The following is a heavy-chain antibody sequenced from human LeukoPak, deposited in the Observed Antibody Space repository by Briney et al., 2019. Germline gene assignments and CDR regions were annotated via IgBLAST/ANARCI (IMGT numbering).Heavy chain of an antibody. CDR3: AREARFLEWPHDYYMDV. J-gene: IGHJ6*03. D-gene: IGHD3-3*01. V-gene: IGHV3-21*01. CDR2: ISSSSSYI. CDR1: GFTFSSYS. Sequence: PGGSLRLSCAASGFTFSSYSMNWVRQAPGKGLERVSSISSSSSYIYYADSVKGRFTISRDNAKNSLYLQMNSLRAEDTAVYYCAREARFLEWPHDYYMDVWGKGTTVTVSS.